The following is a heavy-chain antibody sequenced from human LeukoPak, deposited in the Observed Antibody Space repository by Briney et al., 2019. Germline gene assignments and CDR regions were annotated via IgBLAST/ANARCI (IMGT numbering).Heavy chain of an antibody. Sequence: SETLSLTCTVSGGSISSYYWSWIRQPPGKGLEWIGYIYTSGSTNYNPSLKSRVTISVDTSKNQFSLKLSSVTAADTAVYYCARTGDHDWLYYWFDPWGQGTLVTVSS. CDR3: ARTGDHDWLYYWFDP. J-gene: IGHJ5*02. D-gene: IGHD3-9*01. CDR2: IYTSGST. V-gene: IGHV4-4*09. CDR1: GGSISSYY.